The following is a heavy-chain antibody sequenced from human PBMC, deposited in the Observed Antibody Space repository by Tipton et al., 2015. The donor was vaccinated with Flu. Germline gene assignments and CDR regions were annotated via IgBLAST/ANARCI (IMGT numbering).Heavy chain of an antibody. V-gene: IGHV4-31*03. J-gene: IGHJ6*02. D-gene: IGHD3-10*01. CDR2: IYYSGST. CDR3: ARDQGFGGGLAYDYYAMDV. CDR1: GDSINSGGAY. Sequence: TLSLTCSVSGDSINSGGAYWSWIRQHPGRGLEWIGGIYYSGSTYYNPSLESRSSMSVDTSKNQFSLNLKSVTAADTAIYYCARDQGFGGGLAYDYYAMDVWGQGTTVTVSS.